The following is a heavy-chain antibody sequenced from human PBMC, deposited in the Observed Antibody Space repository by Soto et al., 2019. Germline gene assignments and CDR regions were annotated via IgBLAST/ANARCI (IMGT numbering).Heavy chain of an antibody. CDR2: IYYSGST. D-gene: IGHD7-27*01. V-gene: IGHV4-61*01. CDR3: ARDASWGLHTYDAFDI. Sequence: SETLSLTCTVSGGSVSSGSYYWSWIRQPPGKGLEWIGYIYYSGSTNYNPSLKSRVTISVDTSKNQFSLKLSSVTAADTAVYYCARDASWGLHTYDAFDIWGQGTMVTVSS. J-gene: IGHJ3*02. CDR1: GGSVSSGSYY.